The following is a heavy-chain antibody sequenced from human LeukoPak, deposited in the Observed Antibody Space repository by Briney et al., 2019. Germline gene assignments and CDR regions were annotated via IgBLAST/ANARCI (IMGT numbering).Heavy chain of an antibody. D-gene: IGHD3-22*01. CDR3: ARGRPFGYYDSSGYPHAFDI. J-gene: IGHJ3*02. Sequence: SETLPLTCAVYGGSFSGYYWSWIRQPPGKGLEWIGEINHSGSTNYNPSLKSRVTISADTSKNQFSLKLSSVTAADTAVYYCARGRPFGYYDSSGYPHAFDIWGQGTMVTVSS. CDR2: INHSGST. CDR1: GGSFSGYY. V-gene: IGHV4-34*01.